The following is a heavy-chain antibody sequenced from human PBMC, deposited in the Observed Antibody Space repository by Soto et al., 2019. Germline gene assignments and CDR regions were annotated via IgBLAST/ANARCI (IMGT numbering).Heavy chain of an antibody. Sequence: QITLKESGPTLVKPTQTLTLTCTFSGFSLSTSGVGVGWIRQPPGKALEWLVLIYWDDDKRYSPSLKGRLPITKATSKNQVVLTMTNMDPVDTATYYCAPRYSSGWYWLAFDYWGQGTLVTVSS. V-gene: IGHV2-5*02. CDR2: IYWDDDK. CDR3: APRYSSGWYWLAFDY. J-gene: IGHJ4*02. CDR1: GFSLSTSGVG. D-gene: IGHD6-19*01.